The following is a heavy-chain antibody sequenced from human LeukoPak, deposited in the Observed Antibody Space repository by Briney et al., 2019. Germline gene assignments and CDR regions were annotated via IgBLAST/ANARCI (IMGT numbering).Heavy chain of an antibody. CDR2: IYPGDSDT. D-gene: IGHD2-15*01. J-gene: IGHJ4*02. CDR3: ARRGFCSGGTCFSAPFDS. Sequence: GESLKISCKGSGYSFTTYWIAWVRQMPGKGLEWMGVIYPGDSDTRYSPSFQGQVTISADKSISTAYLQWSSLKASDTAVYYCARRGFCSGGTCFSAPFDSWGQGTLDTVS. CDR1: GYSFTTYW. V-gene: IGHV5-51*01.